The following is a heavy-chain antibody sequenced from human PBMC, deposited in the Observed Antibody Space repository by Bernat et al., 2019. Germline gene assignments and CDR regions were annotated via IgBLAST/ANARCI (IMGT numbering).Heavy chain of an antibody. J-gene: IGHJ4*02. CDR1: GGSISSSSYY. CDR3: ARWAVAGGGY. V-gene: IGHV4-39*01. CDR2: IYYSGST. Sequence: QLQLQESGPGLVKPSETLSLTCTVSGGSISSSSYYWGWIRQPPGKGLEWIGRIYYSGSTYYNPSLKSRVTISVDTSKNQFSLKLSSVTAADTAVYYCARWAVAGGGYWGQGTLVTVSS. D-gene: IGHD6-19*01.